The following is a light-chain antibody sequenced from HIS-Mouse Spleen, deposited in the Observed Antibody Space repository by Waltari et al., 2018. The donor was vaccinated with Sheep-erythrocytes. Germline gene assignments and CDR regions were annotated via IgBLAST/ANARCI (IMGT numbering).Light chain of an antibody. CDR3: CSYAGSNNWV. CDR1: SSDVGGYNY. Sequence: QSALTQPRSVSGSPGQSVTISCTGTSSDVGGYNYVPWYQQHPGKAPKLMIYDVSKRPSGVPDRFSGSKSGNTASLTISGLQAEDEADYYCCSYAGSNNWVFGGGTKLTVL. V-gene: IGLV2-11*01. CDR2: DVS. J-gene: IGLJ3*02.